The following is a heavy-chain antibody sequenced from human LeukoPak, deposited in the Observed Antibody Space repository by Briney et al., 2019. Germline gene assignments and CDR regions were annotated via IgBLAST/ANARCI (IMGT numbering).Heavy chain of an antibody. D-gene: IGHD1-26*01. CDR1: GYTFTSYD. Sequence: ASVKVSCKASGYTFTSYDINWVRQATGQGLEWMGWMNPNSGNTGYAQKFQGRVTMTRNTSISTAYMELSSLRSEDTAVYYCARAPLRIVGATTYYLDYWGQGTLVTVPS. CDR3: ARAPLRIVGATTYYLDY. CDR2: MNPNSGNT. J-gene: IGHJ4*02. V-gene: IGHV1-8*01.